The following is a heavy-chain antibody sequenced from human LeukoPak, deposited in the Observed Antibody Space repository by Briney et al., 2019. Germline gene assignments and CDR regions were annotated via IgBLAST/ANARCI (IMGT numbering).Heavy chain of an antibody. CDR3: ARDGIVVVPAAIYGGDAFDI. CDR2: IHSSGSA. J-gene: IGHJ3*02. V-gene: IGHV4-4*08. CDR1: GGSITTYY. D-gene: IGHD2-2*01. Sequence: SETLSLTCTVSGGSITTYYWSWIRQPPGEGLEYIGQIHSSGSANYNPSLKSRVAMSLDASKNQFSLKVSSVTAADTAVYYCARDGIVVVPAAIYGGDAFDIWGQGTMVTVSS.